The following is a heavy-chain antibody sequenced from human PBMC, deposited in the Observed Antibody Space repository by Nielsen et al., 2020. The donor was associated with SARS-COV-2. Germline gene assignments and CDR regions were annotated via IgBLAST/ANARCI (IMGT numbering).Heavy chain of an antibody. J-gene: IGHJ6*03. CDR2: INHSGST. Sequence: SETLSLTCAVYGGSFSGYYWSWIRQPPGKGLEWIGEINHSGSTNYNPSLKSRVTISVDTSKNQFSLKLSSVTAADTAVYYCARGAVVPAASMDVWGKGTTVTVSS. CDR1: GGSFSGYY. CDR3: ARGAVVPAASMDV. V-gene: IGHV4-34*01. D-gene: IGHD2-2*01.